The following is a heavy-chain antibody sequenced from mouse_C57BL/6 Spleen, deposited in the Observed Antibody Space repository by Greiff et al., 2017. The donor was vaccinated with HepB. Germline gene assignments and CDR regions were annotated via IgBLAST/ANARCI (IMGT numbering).Heavy chain of an antibody. CDR2: ISYSGST. CDR3: AREGYAMDY. Sequence: ESGPGMVKPSQSLSLTCTVTGYSITSGYDWHWIRHFPGNNLEWMGYISYSGSTNYNPSLKSRISITHDTSKNHFFLKLNSVTTEDTATYYCAREGYAMDYWGQGTSVTVSS. CDR1: GYSITSGYD. V-gene: IGHV3-1*01. J-gene: IGHJ4*01.